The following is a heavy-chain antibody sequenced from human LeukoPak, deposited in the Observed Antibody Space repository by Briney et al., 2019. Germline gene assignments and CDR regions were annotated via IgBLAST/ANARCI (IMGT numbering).Heavy chain of an antibody. D-gene: IGHD2-8*02. CDR1: GYSFSSYW. CDR2: IDPGDSFT. J-gene: IGHJ4*02. V-gene: IGHV5-10-1*01. CDR3: ARDGGGVSSWVSH. Sequence: GESLKISCKCSGYSFSSYWISWVGQMPGKGLEWMGRIDPGDSFTKYRPSLGGRVTISADKSLSTVYLQWSSLKASDTAIYYCARDGGGVSSWVSHWGQGTLVTVSS.